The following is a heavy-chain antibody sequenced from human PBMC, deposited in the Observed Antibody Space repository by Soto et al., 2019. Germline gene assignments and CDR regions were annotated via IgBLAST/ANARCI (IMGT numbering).Heavy chain of an antibody. D-gene: IGHD6-19*01. CDR1: GFTFTNYW. Sequence: GGSLRLSCAASGFTFTNYWMHWVRQAPGKGLVWVSRINTDGSSTNYADSVKGRFTISRDNAKNTLYLQMNSLRAEDTAVYYCSSMYNRGWYCFEYWGQGTLVTVSS. CDR3: SSMYNRGWYCFEY. V-gene: IGHV3-74*01. CDR2: INTDGSST. J-gene: IGHJ4*02.